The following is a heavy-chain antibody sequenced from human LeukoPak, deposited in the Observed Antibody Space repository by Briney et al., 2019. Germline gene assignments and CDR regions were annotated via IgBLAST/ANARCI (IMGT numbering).Heavy chain of an antibody. Sequence: GGSLRLSCAASGFTFSSYWMTWVRQAPGKGLEYVVNIKEDGSEKYYVDSVKGRFTISRDNAKNSLYLQMNSLRAEDTAVYYCARGQHSAFDIWGQGTMVTVSS. CDR2: IKEDGSEK. CDR3: ARGQHSAFDI. V-gene: IGHV3-7*04. J-gene: IGHJ3*02. CDR1: GFTFSSYW.